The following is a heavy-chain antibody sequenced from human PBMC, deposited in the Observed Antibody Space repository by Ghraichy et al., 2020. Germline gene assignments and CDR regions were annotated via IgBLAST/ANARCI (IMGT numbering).Heavy chain of an antibody. D-gene: IGHD6-19*01. Sequence: LSLTCAASKFTFSSYGMHWVRQAPGKGLEWVAFIRYDGSNKYYADSVKGRFTISRDNSKNTLYLQMNSLRADDTAVYYCATGYSSGWYGRLDYWGQGTLVTVSS. CDR2: IRYDGSNK. CDR3: ATGYSSGWYGRLDY. V-gene: IGHV3-30*02. J-gene: IGHJ4*02. CDR1: KFTFSSYG.